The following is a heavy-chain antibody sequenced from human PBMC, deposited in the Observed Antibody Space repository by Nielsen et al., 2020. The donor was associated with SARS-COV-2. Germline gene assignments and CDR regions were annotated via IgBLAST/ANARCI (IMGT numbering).Heavy chain of an antibody. D-gene: IGHD3-3*01. CDR1: GFTFSSYA. CDR2: ISYDGSKK. Sequence: GGSLRLSCAASGFTFSSYAMHWVRQAPGKGLEWVAVISYDGSKKYNADSVKGRFTISRDNSKNTLYLQMNSLRAEDTAVYYCARSTIFGVVHRAFDIWGQGTMVTVSS. J-gene: IGHJ3*02. CDR3: ARSTIFGVVHRAFDI. V-gene: IGHV3-30-3*01.